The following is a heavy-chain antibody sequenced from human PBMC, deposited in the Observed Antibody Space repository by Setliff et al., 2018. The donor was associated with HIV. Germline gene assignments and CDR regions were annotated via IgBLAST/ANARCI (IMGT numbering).Heavy chain of an antibody. CDR1: GFTFRDFA. CDR2: ISYDGSRT. Sequence: GRSLRLSCVGSGFTFRDFAMHWVRQAPGKGLEWVSSISYDGSRTHYADSVKGRFSISRDNSKNTLSLQVNGLGPEDTAVYYCATARIPTGGTSTSLNFWGQGALVTVSS. CDR3: ATARIPTGGTSTSLNF. V-gene: IGHV3-30*01. D-gene: IGHD1-1*01. J-gene: IGHJ4*02.